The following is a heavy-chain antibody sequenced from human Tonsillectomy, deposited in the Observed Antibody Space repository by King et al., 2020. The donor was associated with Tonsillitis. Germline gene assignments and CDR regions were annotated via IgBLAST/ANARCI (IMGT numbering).Heavy chain of an antibody. V-gene: IGHV1-18*01. CDR1: GYTFTSYG. D-gene: IGHD6-25*01. CDR2: INTYNANT. J-gene: IGHJ6*02. CDR3: ACARPPPGRLHYYYYGMHV. Sequence: QLVQSGAEVKKPGASVKVSCKASGYTFTSYGFSWVRQAPGQGLEWMGWINTYNANTNYAQKLQDRVTMTTDSSTSTAYMELRCRCSYDTAVDYCACARPPPGRLHYYYYGMHVCGQGTTVTVSS.